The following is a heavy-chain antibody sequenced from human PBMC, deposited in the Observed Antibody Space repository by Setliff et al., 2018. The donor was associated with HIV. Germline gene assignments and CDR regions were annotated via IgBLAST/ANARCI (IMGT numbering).Heavy chain of an antibody. CDR1: GASISSGHY. J-gene: IGHJ6*03. CDR3: ARAIQPYYMDV. Sequence: SETLSLTCAVSGASISSGHYWSWIRQPPGKGLEWIGHIYYSGITNYSPSLKSRVTISVDTSKNQFSLKLRSVTAADTAVYYCARAIQPYYMDVWGKGTTVTVSS. CDR2: IYYSGIT. V-gene: IGHV4-59*11.